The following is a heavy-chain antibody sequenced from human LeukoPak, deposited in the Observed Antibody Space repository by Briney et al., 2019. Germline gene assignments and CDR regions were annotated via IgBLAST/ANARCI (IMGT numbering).Heavy chain of an antibody. Sequence: GRSLRLSCAASGFTFSNAWMNWVRQAPGKGLEWVGRIKSKTDGGTTDYAAPVKGRFTISRDDSKNTLYLQMNSLKTEDTAVYYCTTDFLYYYGSGSYYNNWFDPWGRGTLVTVSS. CDR3: TTDFLYYYGSGSYYNNWFDP. V-gene: IGHV3-15*01. J-gene: IGHJ5*02. CDR2: IKSKTDGGTT. CDR1: GFTFSNAW. D-gene: IGHD3-10*01.